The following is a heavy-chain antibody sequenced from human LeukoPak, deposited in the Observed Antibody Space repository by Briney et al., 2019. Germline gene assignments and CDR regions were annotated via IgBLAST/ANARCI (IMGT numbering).Heavy chain of an antibody. Sequence: GGSLRLSCAASGFTFSSYGMSWVRRAPGKGLEWVSSISGSGGTTYYADSVKGRFTLSRDNSKNTLYLQMNSLRAEDTAVYYCAKGSRSLRFGEAGDYWGQGTLVTVSS. CDR2: ISGSGGTT. CDR1: GFTFSSYG. V-gene: IGHV3-23*01. D-gene: IGHD3-10*01. CDR3: AKGSRSLRFGEAGDY. J-gene: IGHJ4*02.